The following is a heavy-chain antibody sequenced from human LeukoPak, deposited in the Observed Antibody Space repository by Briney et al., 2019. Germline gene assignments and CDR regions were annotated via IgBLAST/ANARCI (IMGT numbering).Heavy chain of an antibody. CDR2: INAGNGNT. V-gene: IGHV1-3*01. CDR3: ARFTRSYDAFDI. CDR1: GYTFTSYA. J-gene: IGHJ3*02. D-gene: IGHD3-3*01. Sequence: ASEKVSCKASGYTFTSYAMHWVRQAPGQRLEWMGWINAGNGNTKYSQKFQGRVTITRDTSASTAYMELSSPRSEDTAVYYCARFTRSYDAFDIWGQGTMVTVSS.